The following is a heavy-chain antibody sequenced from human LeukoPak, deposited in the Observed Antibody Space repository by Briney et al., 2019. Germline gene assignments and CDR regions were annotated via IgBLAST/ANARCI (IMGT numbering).Heavy chain of an antibody. V-gene: IGHV3-21*01. CDR3: ARSLMAADGTRAFDI. D-gene: IGHD6-13*01. CDR2: ISSSSYI. CDR1: GFTFTSYS. J-gene: IGHJ3*02. Sequence: GGSLRLSCAASGFTFTSYSMNWVRQAPGKGLEWVSSISSSSYIYYADSVKGRFTISRDNAKNSLYLQMNSLGAEDTAVYYCARSLMAADGTRAFDIWGQGTMVTVSS.